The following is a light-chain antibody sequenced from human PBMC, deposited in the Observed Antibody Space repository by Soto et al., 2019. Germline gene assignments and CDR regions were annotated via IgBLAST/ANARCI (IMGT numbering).Light chain of an antibody. CDR2: GAS. Sequence: EIVMTQSPATLSVSPGERATLSCRASQSVGSNLAWYQQKPGQSPRLLLYGASTRATGIPARFSGSGSGTEFTFTISSLQSEDFAVYHCQQYSNWPPAFGQGTKLQIK. V-gene: IGKV3-15*01. J-gene: IGKJ2*01. CDR3: QQYSNWPPA. CDR1: QSVGSN.